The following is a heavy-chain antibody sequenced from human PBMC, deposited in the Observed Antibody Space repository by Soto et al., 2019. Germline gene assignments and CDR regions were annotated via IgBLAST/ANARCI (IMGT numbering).Heavy chain of an antibody. CDR3: ATAYVYDFENSNYYRDAFDI. J-gene: IGHJ3*02. CDR2: IYPGDSDT. V-gene: IGHV5-51*01. CDR1: GYSFTSYW. D-gene: IGHD3-22*01. Sequence: GESLKISCKGSGYSFTSYWIGWVRQMPGKGLECMGIIYPGDSDTRYSPSFEAHVTISADKSTSTAFLQWSSLKASDTAMYYCATAYVYDFENSNYYRDAFDIWGQGTLVTVSS.